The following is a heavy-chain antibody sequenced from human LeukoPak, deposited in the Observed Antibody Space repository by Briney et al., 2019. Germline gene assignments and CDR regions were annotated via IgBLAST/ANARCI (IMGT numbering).Heavy chain of an antibody. J-gene: IGHJ6*03. CDR3: ATTYDILTGYYGPMYYYYYMDV. D-gene: IGHD3-9*01. V-gene: IGHV4-39*01. Sequence: PSETLSLTCTVSGGSISSSSYYWGWIRQPPGKGLEWIGSIYYSGSTYYNPSLESRVTISVDTAKNQFSLKLSSVTAADTAVYYCATTYDILTGYYGPMYYYYYMDVWGKGTTVTVSS. CDR1: GGSISSSSYY. CDR2: IYYSGST.